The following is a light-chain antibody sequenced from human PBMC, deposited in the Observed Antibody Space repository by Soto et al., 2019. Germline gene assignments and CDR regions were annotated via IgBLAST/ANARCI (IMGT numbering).Light chain of an antibody. CDR3: ATWDDSLSNYV. J-gene: IGLJ1*01. CDR2: RNN. Sequence: QSVLTQPPSASGTPGQRVTISCSGSSSNIGSNYVYWYQHLTGTAPKLLIYRNNQRPSGVPDRFSGSKSDTSASLAISGLRSEDEADYYCATWDDSLSNYVFGTGTKVTV. CDR1: SSNIGSNY. V-gene: IGLV1-47*01.